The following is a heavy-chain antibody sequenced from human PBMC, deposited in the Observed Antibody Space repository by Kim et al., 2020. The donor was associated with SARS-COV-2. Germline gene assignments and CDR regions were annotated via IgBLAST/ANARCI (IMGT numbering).Heavy chain of an antibody. CDR2: ISSSSSYI. CDR3: ARDQSVLWFGELLDDYYYYYGMDV. Sequence: GGSLRLSCAASGFTFSSYSMNWVRQAPGKGLEWVSSISSSSSYIYYADSVKGRFTISRDNAKNSLYLQMNSLRAEDTAVYYCARDQSVLWFGELLDDYYYYYGMDVWGQGTTVTVSS. D-gene: IGHD3-10*01. CDR1: GFTFSSYS. J-gene: IGHJ6*02. V-gene: IGHV3-21*01.